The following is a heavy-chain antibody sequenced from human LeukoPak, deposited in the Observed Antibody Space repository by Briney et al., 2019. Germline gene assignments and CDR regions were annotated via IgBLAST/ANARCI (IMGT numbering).Heavy chain of an antibody. CDR3: ARVSVWSSSSYFDY. CDR2: INPNSGGT. CDR1: GYTFTGYY. J-gene: IGHJ4*02. Sequence: GASVKVSCKASGYTFTGYYMHWVRQAPGQGLEWMGWINPNSGGTNYAQKFQGRVTMTRDTSISTAYMELSRLRSDDTAVYYCARVSVWSSSSYFDYWGQGTLVTVSS. V-gene: IGHV1-2*02. D-gene: IGHD6-6*01.